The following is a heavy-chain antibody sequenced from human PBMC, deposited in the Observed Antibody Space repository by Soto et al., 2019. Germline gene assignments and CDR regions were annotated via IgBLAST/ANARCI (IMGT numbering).Heavy chain of an antibody. V-gene: IGHV1-2*02. Sequence: QVQLVQSGAEVKKPGASVKVSCKASGYTFTGYYMHWVRRAPGQGLEWMGWINPNSGGTNYAQKFQGRVTMTRDTSISTAYMELSRLRSDDTAVYYCARDWGSSSWYYYGMDVWGQGTTVTVSS. CDR1: GYTFTGYY. CDR3: ARDWGSSSWYYYGMDV. D-gene: IGHD6-13*01. J-gene: IGHJ6*02. CDR2: INPNSGGT.